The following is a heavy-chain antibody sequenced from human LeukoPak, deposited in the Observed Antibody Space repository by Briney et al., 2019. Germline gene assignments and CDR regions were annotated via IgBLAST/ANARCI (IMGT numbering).Heavy chain of an antibody. Sequence: GGSLRLSCAASGFTFSSYAMSWVRQAPGKGLEWVSAISGSGGGTYYADSVKGRFTVSRDNSKNTLYLQMNSLRAEDTAVYYCAKELPGRRDGYNSPLFDYWGQGTLVTVSS. CDR2: ISGSGGGT. CDR3: AKELPGRRDGYNSPLFDY. J-gene: IGHJ4*02. CDR1: GFTFSSYA. V-gene: IGHV3-23*01. D-gene: IGHD5-24*01.